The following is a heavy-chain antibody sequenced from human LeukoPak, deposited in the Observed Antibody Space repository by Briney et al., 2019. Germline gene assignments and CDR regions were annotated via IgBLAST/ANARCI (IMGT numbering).Heavy chain of an antibody. CDR2: IYSGGST. D-gene: IGHD2-2*01. CDR3: AKVVVVPAATTKTYYFDF. V-gene: IGHV3-53*01. J-gene: IGHJ4*02. CDR1: EFSVGSNY. Sequence: QPGGSLRLSCAASEFSVGSNYMTWVRQAPGKGLEWVSLIYSGGSTYYADSVKGRFTIFRDNSKNTLYLQMNSLRAEDTAVYYCAKVVVVPAATTKTYYFDFWGQGTLVTVSS.